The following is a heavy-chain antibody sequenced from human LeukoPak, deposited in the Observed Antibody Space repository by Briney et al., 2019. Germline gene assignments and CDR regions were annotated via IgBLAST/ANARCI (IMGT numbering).Heavy chain of an antibody. CDR3: GRECGRAWFGELPYFDY. V-gene: IGHV3-30-3*01. J-gene: IGHJ4*02. CDR1: GFTFSSYA. D-gene: IGHD3-10*01. CDR2: ISYDGSNK. Sequence: GGSLRLSCAASGFTFSSYAMHWVRQAPGKGLEWVAVISYDGSNKYYADSVKGRFTISRDNSKNTLYLQMNSLRAEDTAVYYCGRECGRAWFGELPYFDYWGQETLVTVPS.